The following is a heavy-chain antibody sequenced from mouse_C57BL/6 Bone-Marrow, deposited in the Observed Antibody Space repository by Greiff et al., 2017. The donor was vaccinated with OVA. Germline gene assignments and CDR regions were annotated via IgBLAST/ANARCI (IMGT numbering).Heavy chain of an antibody. CDR1: GYAFTNYL. CDR2: INPGSGGT. J-gene: IGHJ2*01. V-gene: IGHV1-54*01. CDR3: ARSLVVATDFDY. D-gene: IGHD1-1*01. Sequence: QVQLQQSGAELVRPGTSVKVSCKASGYAFTNYLIEWVKQRPGQGLEWIGVINPGSGGTNYNEKFKGKATLTADKSSSTAYMQLSSLTSEDSAVYFCARSLVVATDFDYWGQGTTLTVSS.